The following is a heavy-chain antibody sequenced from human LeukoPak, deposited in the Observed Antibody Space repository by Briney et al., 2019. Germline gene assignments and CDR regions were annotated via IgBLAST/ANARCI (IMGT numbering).Heavy chain of an antibody. J-gene: IGHJ6*03. Sequence: GGSLRLSCAASGFTFSSFEMHWVRQVPGKGLEWVSYISSRGITTYYADSVKGRFTISRDNAKNSLYLQINSLRAEDTALYYCARVYYDFWSGYYGYYYYMDVWGKGTTVTISS. CDR2: ISSRGITT. V-gene: IGHV3-48*03. D-gene: IGHD3-3*01. CDR1: GFTFSSFE. CDR3: ARVYYDFWSGYYGYYYYMDV.